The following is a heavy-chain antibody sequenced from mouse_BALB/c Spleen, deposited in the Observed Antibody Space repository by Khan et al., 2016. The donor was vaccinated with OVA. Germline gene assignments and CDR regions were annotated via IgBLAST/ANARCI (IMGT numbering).Heavy chain of an antibody. CDR2: IWADGGT. J-gene: IGHJ1*01. Sequence: QVQLKESGPGLVAPPQSLSITCTVSGFSLTSYSVHWVRQPPGKGLEWLGVIWADGGTNYNSALMSRLSITKDNSKSQVFLKMNSLQTDDTAIYYCARRDDGYPAWYFDVWGAGTTVTVSS. CDR1: GFSLTSYS. V-gene: IGHV2-9*02. CDR3: ARRDDGYPAWYFDV. D-gene: IGHD2-3*01.